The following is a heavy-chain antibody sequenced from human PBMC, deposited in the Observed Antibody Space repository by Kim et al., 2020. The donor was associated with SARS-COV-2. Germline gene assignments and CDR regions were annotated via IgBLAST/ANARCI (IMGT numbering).Heavy chain of an antibody. Sequence: SETLSLTCTVSGGSISSGGYYWSWIRQHPGKGLEWIGYIYYSGSTYYNPSLKSRVTISVDTSKNQFSLKLSSVTAADTAVYYCARGSPIFGVVARNDNWFDPWGQGTLVTVSS. CDR1: GGSISSGGYY. J-gene: IGHJ5*02. D-gene: IGHD3-3*01. CDR3: ARGSPIFGVVARNDNWFDP. CDR2: IYYSGST. V-gene: IGHV4-31*03.